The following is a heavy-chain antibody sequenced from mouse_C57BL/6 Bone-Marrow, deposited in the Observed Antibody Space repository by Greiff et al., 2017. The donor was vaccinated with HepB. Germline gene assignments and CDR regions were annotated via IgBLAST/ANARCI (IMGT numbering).Heavy chain of an antibody. CDR3: ARGYGSSRDWYFDV. CDR1: GYTFTDYY. D-gene: IGHD1-1*01. Sequence: QVQLQQSGAELVRPGASVKLSCTASGYTFTDYYINWVKQRPGQGLEWIARIYPGSGNTYYNEKFKGKATLTAEKSSSTAYMQLSSLTSEDSAVYFCARGYGSSRDWYFDVWGTGTTVTVSS. V-gene: IGHV1-76*01. J-gene: IGHJ1*03. CDR2: IYPGSGNT.